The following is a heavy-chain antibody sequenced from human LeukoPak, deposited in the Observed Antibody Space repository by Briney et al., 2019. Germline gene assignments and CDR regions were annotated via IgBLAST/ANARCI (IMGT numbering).Heavy chain of an antibody. D-gene: IGHD2-2*01. Sequence: GESLKISCKGSGYIFTSYWISWVRQLPGKGLEWMGRIDPSDSYTNYSPSFQGHVTISADKSISTAYLQWSSLKASDTAMYYCARGYCSSTSCYVDWFDPWGQGTLVTVSS. CDR3: ARGYCSSTSCYVDWFDP. CDR1: GYIFTSYW. CDR2: IDPSDSYT. V-gene: IGHV5-10-1*01. J-gene: IGHJ5*02.